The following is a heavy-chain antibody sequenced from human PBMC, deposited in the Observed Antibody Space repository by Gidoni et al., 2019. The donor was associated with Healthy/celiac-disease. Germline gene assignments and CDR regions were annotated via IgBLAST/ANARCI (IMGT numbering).Heavy chain of an antibody. J-gene: IGHJ2*01. V-gene: IGHV1-3*01. CDR1: GYTFTSYA. D-gene: IGHD4-17*01. Sequence: QVQLVQSGAEVKKPGASVKVSCKASGYTFTSYAMHWVRQAPGQRLEWMGWINAGNGNTKYSQKFQGRVTITRDTSASTAYMELSSLRSEDTAVYYCARVALGNYGDYQSYWYFDLWGRGTLVTVSS. CDR3: ARVALGNYGDYQSYWYFDL. CDR2: INAGNGNT.